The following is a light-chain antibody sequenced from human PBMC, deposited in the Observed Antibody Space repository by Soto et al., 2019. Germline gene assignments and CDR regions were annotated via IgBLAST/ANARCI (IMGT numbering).Light chain of an antibody. CDR3: QQYSNWPYT. CDR1: QSVNNN. V-gene: IGKV3-15*01. Sequence: EIVMTQSPATLSVSPGERATLSCRASQSVNNNLAWYQQKPGQAPRHLIYGASTRATGIPARFSGSGSGTEFTLTISSLQSEDFAVYYCQQYSNWPYTFGQGTKLEIK. J-gene: IGKJ2*01. CDR2: GAS.